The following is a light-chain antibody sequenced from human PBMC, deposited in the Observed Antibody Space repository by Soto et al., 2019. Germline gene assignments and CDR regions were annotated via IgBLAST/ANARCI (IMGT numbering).Light chain of an antibody. CDR2: DVS. CDR3: NSYTSSSNLV. CDR1: SSDVGGYNY. Sequence: QSVLTQPASVSGSPGQSITISCTGNSSDVGGYNYVSWYQQHPGKAPKLLIYDVSNRPSVVSNRFSGSKSGNTASLTISGLQAEDEADYYCNSYTSSSNLVFGGGTKLTVL. V-gene: IGLV2-14*01. J-gene: IGLJ3*02.